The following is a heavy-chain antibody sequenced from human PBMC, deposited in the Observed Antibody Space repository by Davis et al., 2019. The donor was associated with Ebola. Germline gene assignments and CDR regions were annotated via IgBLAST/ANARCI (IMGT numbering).Heavy chain of an antibody. Sequence: GESLKISCAASGFTFSTYAMGWVRQAPGKGLKWVSAISGSGGSAYYADSVKGRFTISRDNAKNTLYLQMSSLRAEDTALYYCAKLSSWYNDYWGQGTLVTVSS. D-gene: IGHD6-13*01. CDR1: GFTFSTYA. V-gene: IGHV3-23*01. CDR2: ISGSGGSA. CDR3: AKLSSWYNDY. J-gene: IGHJ4*02.